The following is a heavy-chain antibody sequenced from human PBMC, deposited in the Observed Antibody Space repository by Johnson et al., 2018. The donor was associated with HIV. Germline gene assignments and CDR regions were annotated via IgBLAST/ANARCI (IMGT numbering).Heavy chain of an antibody. V-gene: IGHV3-23*04. CDR2: ISGSGGST. Sequence: VQLVESGGGLVQPGGSLRLSCAASGFAFSSYAMTWVRQAPGKGLEWVSSISGSGGSTYYADSVKGQFTISRDNSNNTLYLQMNSLRAEDTAIYYCARDQEGPFDIWGQGTMVTVSS. CDR3: ARDQEGPFDI. J-gene: IGHJ3*02. CDR1: GFAFSSYA.